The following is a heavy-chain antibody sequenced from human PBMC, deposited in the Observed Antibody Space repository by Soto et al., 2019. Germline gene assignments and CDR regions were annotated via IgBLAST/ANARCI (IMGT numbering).Heavy chain of an antibody. CDR1: GGSISSYY. CDR2: IYYSGST. Sequence: PSETLSLTCTVSGGSISSYYWSWIRQPPGKGLEWIGYIYYSGSTNYNPSLKSRVTISVDTSKNQFSLKLSSVTAADTAVYYCARVSILLVPAATQAWFDPWGQGTLVTVSS. J-gene: IGHJ5*02. V-gene: IGHV4-59*01. D-gene: IGHD2-2*01. CDR3: ARVSILLVPAATQAWFDP.